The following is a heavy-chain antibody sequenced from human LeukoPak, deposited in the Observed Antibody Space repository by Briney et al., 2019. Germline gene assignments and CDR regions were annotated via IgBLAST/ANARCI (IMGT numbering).Heavy chain of an antibody. Sequence: AGGSLRLSCAASGFTFSSYAMSWVRQAPGKGLEWVGRIKSKTDGGTTDYAAPVKGRFTISRDDSKNTLYLQMNSLKTEDTAVYYCTTRVEGRYCSSTSCYTSWFDPWGQGTLVTVSS. CDR3: TTRVEGRYCSSTSCYTSWFDP. CDR1: GFTFSSYA. CDR2: IKSKTDGGTT. D-gene: IGHD2-2*02. V-gene: IGHV3-15*01. J-gene: IGHJ5*02.